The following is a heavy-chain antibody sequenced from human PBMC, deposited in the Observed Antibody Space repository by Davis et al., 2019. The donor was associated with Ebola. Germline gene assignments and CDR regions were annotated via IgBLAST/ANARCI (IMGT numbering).Heavy chain of an antibody. CDR1: GFTFSSTG. CDR3: AKEGDYQDSAGYRWTYFDY. V-gene: IGHV3-30*18. Sequence: GGSLRLSCAASGFTFSSTGIHWVRQAPGKGLEWVAIIPYDGSNIYYANSVKGRFTISRDNSKNTLYLQMNSLRAEDTAVYYCAKEGDYQDSAGYRWTYFDYWGQGTLVTVSS. J-gene: IGHJ4*02. D-gene: IGHD5-24*01. CDR2: IPYDGSNI.